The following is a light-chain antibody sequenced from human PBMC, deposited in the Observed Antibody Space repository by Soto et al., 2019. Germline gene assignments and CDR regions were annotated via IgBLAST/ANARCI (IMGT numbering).Light chain of an antibody. CDR1: QSLEHSDGNTY. CDR3: MQATHFPPYT. J-gene: IGKJ2*01. V-gene: IGKV2-24*01. CDR2: KVS. Sequence: EIVMTQTPLSSPVTLGQPASISCRSSQSLEHSDGNTYLSWLQQRPGQPPRLLIYKVSHRFSGXPXRFXGSGAGTDFTLNISRVEAEDVGVYYCMQATHFPPYTFGQGTKLEIK.